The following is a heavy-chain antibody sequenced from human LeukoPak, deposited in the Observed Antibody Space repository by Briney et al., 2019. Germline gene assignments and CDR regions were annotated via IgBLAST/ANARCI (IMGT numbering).Heavy chain of an antibody. CDR1: GFTFSSYA. D-gene: IGHD3-10*01. J-gene: IGHJ4*02. V-gene: IGHV3-23*01. Sequence: GGSLRLSCAASGFTFSSYAMSWVRQAPGKGLEWVSAISGSGGSTYYADSVKGRFTISRGNSKNTLYLQMNSLRAEDTALYYCAKDRVAWTRGYFDYWGQGTLVTVSS. CDR2: ISGSGGST. CDR3: AKDRVAWTRGYFDY.